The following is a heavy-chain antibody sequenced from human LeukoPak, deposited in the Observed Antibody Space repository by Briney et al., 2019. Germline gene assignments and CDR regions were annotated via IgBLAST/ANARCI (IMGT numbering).Heavy chain of an antibody. CDR2: INHSGST. J-gene: IGHJ4*02. D-gene: IGHD5-18*01. CDR3: ARGTPPNGYGYDY. Sequence: SETLSLTCAVYGGSFSGYYWSWIRQPPGKGLEWIGEINHSGSTNYNPSLKSRVTISVDTSKNQFSLKLSSVTAADTAVYYCARGTPPNGYGYDYWGQGTLVTVSS. V-gene: IGHV4-34*01. CDR1: GGSFSGYY.